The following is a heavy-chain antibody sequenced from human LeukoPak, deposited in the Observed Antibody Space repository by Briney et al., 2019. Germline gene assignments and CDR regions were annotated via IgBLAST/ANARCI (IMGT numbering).Heavy chain of an antibody. V-gene: IGHV3-48*03. CDR1: GFTFSSYE. D-gene: IGHD5-12*01. CDR2: ISSSGSTI. J-gene: IGHJ4*02. CDR3: ARGAVRGYSGGSLVDY. Sequence: GGSLRLSCAASGFTFSSYEMNWVRQAPGKGLEWVSYISSSGSTIYYADSVKGRFTISRDNAKNSLYLQMNSLRAEDTAVYYCARGAVRGYSGGSLVDYRGQGTLVTVSS.